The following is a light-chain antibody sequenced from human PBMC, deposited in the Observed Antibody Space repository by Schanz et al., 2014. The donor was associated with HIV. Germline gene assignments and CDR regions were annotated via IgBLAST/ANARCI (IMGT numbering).Light chain of an antibody. CDR1: SSDIGAYNY. Sequence: QSALIQPASVSGSPGQSITISCTGTSSDIGAYNYVSWYQQYPGKAPKLMIYDVNIRPSGVSNRFSGSKSGNTASLTISGLQAEDEADYYCSSYAGSNNLVFGGGTKLTVL. V-gene: IGLV2-14*03. CDR2: DVN. J-gene: IGLJ2*01. CDR3: SSYAGSNNLV.